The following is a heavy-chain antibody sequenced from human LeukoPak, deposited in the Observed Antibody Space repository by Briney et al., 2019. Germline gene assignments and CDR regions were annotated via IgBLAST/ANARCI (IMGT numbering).Heavy chain of an antibody. J-gene: IGHJ4*02. CDR1: GFTFSSYS. CDR2: ISSSSSYI. Sequence: GGSLRLSCAASGFTFSSYSMNWVRQAPGKGLEWVSSISSSSSYIYYADSVKGRFTISRDNAKNSLYLQMNSLRADDTAVYSCARASGYSSSWPFDSWGQGTLVTVSS. V-gene: IGHV3-21*01. CDR3: ARASGYSSSWPFDS. D-gene: IGHD6-13*01.